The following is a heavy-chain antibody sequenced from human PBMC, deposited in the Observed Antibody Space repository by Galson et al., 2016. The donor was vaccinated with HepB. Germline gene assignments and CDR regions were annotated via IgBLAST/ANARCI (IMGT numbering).Heavy chain of an antibody. V-gene: IGHV4-30-2*01. CDR3: ARGGALGWFDP. J-gene: IGHJ5*02. CDR2: IYHSGSA. Sequence: TLSLTCGVSNGSISSGRHPWSWIRQPPGKGLEWIGYIYHSGSAYYSPSLRSRVTMSVGKSKNQFSPKVTSVTAEGTAMYYCARGGALGWFDPWGQGILVSVSS. CDR1: NGSISSGRHP.